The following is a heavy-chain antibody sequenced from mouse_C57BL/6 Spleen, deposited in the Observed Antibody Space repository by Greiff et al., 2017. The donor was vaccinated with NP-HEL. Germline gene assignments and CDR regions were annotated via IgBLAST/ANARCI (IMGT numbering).Heavy chain of an antibody. Sequence: QVQLQQSEPELVKPGASVKISCKASAYAFSSSWMNWLRQRPGRGLEWIGRIYPGDGDTNYNGKFKGKATLTADKSSSTAYMQLSSLTSEDSAVYFCARSRYDYPYFDYWGQGTTLTVSS. D-gene: IGHD2-4*01. J-gene: IGHJ2*01. V-gene: IGHV1-82*01. CDR2: IYPGDGDT. CDR3: ARSRYDYPYFDY. CDR1: AYAFSSSW.